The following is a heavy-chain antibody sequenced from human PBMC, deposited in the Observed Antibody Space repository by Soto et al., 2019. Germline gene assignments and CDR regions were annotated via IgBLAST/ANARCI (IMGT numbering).Heavy chain of an antibody. D-gene: IGHD3-10*01. Sequence: GGSLRLSCAASGFTFSSYAMHWVRQAPGKGLEWVAVISYDGSNKYYADSVKGRFTISRDNSKNTLYLQMNSLRAEDTAVYYCVRGVFLYGSGAFDYWGQGTLVTVSS. J-gene: IGHJ4*02. CDR1: GFTFSSYA. V-gene: IGHV3-30*04. CDR2: ISYDGSNK. CDR3: VRGVFLYGSGAFDY.